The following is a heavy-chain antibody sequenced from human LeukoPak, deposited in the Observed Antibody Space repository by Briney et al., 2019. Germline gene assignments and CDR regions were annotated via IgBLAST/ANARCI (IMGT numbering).Heavy chain of an antibody. J-gene: IGHJ5*02. V-gene: IGHV1-2*02. CDR1: GYTFTGYY. CDR2: INPNSGGT. Sequence: GASVKVSCKASGYTFTGYYMHWVRQAPGQGLEWVGWINPNSGGTNYAQKFQGRVTMTRDTSISTAYMELSRLTSDDTAVYYCARPGEGIAASYWFDPWGQGTLVTVSS. D-gene: IGHD6-13*01. CDR3: ARPGEGIAASYWFDP.